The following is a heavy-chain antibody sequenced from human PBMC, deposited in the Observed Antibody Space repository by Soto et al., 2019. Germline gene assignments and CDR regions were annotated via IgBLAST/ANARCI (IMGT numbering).Heavy chain of an antibody. V-gene: IGHV3-23*01. Sequence: PGGSLRLSCAASGFTFSSYAMSWVRQAPGKGLEWVSAISGSGGSTYYADSVKGRFTISRDNSKNTLYLQMNSLRAEDTAVYYCAKDRGCSSTSCYRGWFDPWGQGTLVTVSS. CDR3: AKDRGCSSTSCYRGWFDP. CDR1: GFTFSSYA. D-gene: IGHD2-2*01. CDR2: ISGSGGST. J-gene: IGHJ5*02.